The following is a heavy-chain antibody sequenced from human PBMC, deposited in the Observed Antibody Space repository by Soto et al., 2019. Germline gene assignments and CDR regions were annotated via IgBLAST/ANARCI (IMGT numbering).Heavy chain of an antibody. CDR1: GGSISSYY. V-gene: IGHV4-59*08. Sequence: SETLSLTCTVSGGSISSYYWSWSRQPPGKGLEWIGYIYYSGSTNDNPSLKSRVTISVDTSKNQFSLKLSSVTAADTAVYYCARSPGYYFDYWGQGTLVTVSS. J-gene: IGHJ4*02. CDR2: IYYSGST. CDR3: ARSPGYYFDY.